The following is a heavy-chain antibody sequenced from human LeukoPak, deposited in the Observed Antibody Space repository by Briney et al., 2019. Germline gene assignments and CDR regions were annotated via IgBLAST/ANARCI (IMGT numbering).Heavy chain of an antibody. D-gene: IGHD6-13*01. J-gene: IGHJ4*02. CDR2: TKQDGSEK. CDR3: ARDGFVGAADY. V-gene: IGHV3-7*01. Sequence: GGSLRLSCAASEFIFSGYWMNWVRQAPGKGLEWVANTKQDGSEKQYVDSVRGRFTISRDNAKNSLYLQMNSLRVEDTAVYYCARDGFVGAADYWGQGTLVTVSS. CDR1: EFIFSGYW.